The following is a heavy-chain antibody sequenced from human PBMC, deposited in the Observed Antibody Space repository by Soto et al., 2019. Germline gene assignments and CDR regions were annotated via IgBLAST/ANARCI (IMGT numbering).Heavy chain of an antibody. CDR2: INSRTGGT. D-gene: IGHD3-10*01. CDR3: ARMPPRGPMDY. Sequence: ASVKVSCKASGYTFTDYYFHWVRQAPGQGLEWVGWINSRTGGTKYAQKFQGRVTVTRDTSISTVYMELSGLTSDDTAVYYCARMPPRGPMDYWGQGTLVTVSS. CDR1: GYTFTDYY. J-gene: IGHJ4*02. V-gene: IGHV1-2*02.